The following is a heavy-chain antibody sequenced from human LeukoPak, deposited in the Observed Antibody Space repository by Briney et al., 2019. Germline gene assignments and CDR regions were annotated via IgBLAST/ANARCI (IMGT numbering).Heavy chain of an antibody. CDR1: GGSFSGYY. CDR3: ARGWVYSGYLFDY. J-gene: IGHJ4*02. Sequence: SETLSLTCAVYGGSFSGYYWSWIRQPPGKGLEWIGEIKHSGSTNYNPPLKSRVTISVDTSKNQFSLKLSSVPAADTAVYYCARGWVYSGYLFDYWGQGTLVTVSS. V-gene: IGHV4-34*01. CDR2: IKHSGST. D-gene: IGHD5-12*01.